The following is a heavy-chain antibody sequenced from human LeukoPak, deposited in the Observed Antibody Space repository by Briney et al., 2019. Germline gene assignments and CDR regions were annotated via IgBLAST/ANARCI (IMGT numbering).Heavy chain of an antibody. CDR1: GVTFSSYA. CDR3: ARGTRGFDY. Sequence: GGSLRLSCAASGVTFSSYAMHWVRQAPGKGLEYVPAISSNGGSTYYANSVKGRFTISRDNSKNTLYLQMGSLRAEDMAVYYCARGTRGFDYWGQGTLVTVSS. D-gene: IGHD3-10*01. V-gene: IGHV3-64*01. J-gene: IGHJ4*02. CDR2: ISSNGGST.